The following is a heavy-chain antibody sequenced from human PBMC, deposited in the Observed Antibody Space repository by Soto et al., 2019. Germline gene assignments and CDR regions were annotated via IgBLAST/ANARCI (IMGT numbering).Heavy chain of an antibody. J-gene: IGHJ4*02. CDR2: INPSGGGT. CDR3: ARARTKGYSYEDS. Sequence: QVQLVQSGAEVKKPGASVMLSCKPSGYIFTSYYIHWVRQAPGQGLGWMGIINPSGGGTTYAQKFQGRVTMTRDTSTSTVYMELSGLRSEDTAVYYCARARTKGYSYEDSWGQGTLVTVSS. D-gene: IGHD5-18*01. V-gene: IGHV1-46*01. CDR1: GYIFTSYY.